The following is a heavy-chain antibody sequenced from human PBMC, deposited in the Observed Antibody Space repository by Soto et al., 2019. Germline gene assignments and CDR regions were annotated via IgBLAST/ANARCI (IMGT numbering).Heavy chain of an antibody. Sequence: GGSLRLSCTASGLTFNSHTMSWVRQAPGTGLEWVSTINPSGSNTHYADSVKGRFTISRDNSRNTLDLQMSSLRAADTALYYCVSWVSALFDDWGQGSPVTVSS. V-gene: IGHV3-23*05. D-gene: IGHD3-16*01. CDR1: GLTFNSHT. CDR2: INPSGSNT. J-gene: IGHJ4*02. CDR3: VSWVSALFDD.